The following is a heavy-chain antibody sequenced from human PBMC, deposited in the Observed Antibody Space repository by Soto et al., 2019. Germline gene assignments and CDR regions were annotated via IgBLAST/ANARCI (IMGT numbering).Heavy chain of an antibody. D-gene: IGHD1-1*01. CDR3: ARDEDWNYYYYYMDV. CDR1: GFPFISNA. J-gene: IGHJ6*03. V-gene: IGHV3-21*01. Sequence: EVQLVESGGGLAKLGGSLSLSCEASGFPFISNAMTWVGQAPGKGREWVSSISSSSSYIYYADSVKGRFTISRDNAKNSLYLQMNSLRAEDTAVYYCARDEDWNYYYYYMDVWGKGTTVTVSS. CDR2: ISSSSSYI.